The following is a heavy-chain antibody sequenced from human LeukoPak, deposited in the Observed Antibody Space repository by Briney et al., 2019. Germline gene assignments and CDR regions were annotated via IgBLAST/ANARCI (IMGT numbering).Heavy chain of an antibody. CDR2: IYYSGST. CDR3: ARRDQGYAFDI. Sequence: PSETLSLTCTVSGGSISSYYWSWIRQPPGKGLEWIGYIYYSGSTNYNPSLKSRVTISVDTSKNQFSLKLSSVTAADTAAYYCARRDQGYAFDIWGQGTMVTVSS. J-gene: IGHJ3*02. CDR1: GGSISSYY. V-gene: IGHV4-59*01.